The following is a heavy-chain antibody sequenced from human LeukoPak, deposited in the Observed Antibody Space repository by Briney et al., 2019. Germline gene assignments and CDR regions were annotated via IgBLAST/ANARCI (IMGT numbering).Heavy chain of an antibody. D-gene: IGHD6-19*01. CDR3: ARDRGAVAGQYFDY. CDR1: GFTFSGYY. CDR2: ISSSGDRQ. V-gene: IGHV3-11*01. Sequence: GGSLRLSCAASGFTFSGYYMSWIRQAPGKGPEWISYISSSGDRQYYADSVKGRFSISRDNAKNSLFLQMDSLRAEDTAVYYCARDRGAVAGQYFDYWGQGTLVIVSS. J-gene: IGHJ4*02.